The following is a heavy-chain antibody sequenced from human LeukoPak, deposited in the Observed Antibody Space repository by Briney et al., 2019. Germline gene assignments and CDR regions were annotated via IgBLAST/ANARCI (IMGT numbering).Heavy chain of an antibody. V-gene: IGHV4-38-2*01. CDR1: GYSISSGYY. Sequence: SETLSLTCAVSGYSISSGYYWGWIRQPPGKGLEWIGSIYHSGSTYYNPSLKSRVTISVDTSKNQFSLKLSSVTAADTAVYYCARRPYYSNYFGYYYYYMDVWGKGTTVTVSS. CDR3: ARRPYYSNYFGYYYYYMDV. D-gene: IGHD4-11*01. CDR2: IYHSGST. J-gene: IGHJ6*03.